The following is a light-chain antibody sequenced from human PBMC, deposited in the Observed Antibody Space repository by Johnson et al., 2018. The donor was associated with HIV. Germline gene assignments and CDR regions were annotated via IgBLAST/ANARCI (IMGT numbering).Light chain of an antibody. CDR1: SSDMGNYA. V-gene: IGLV1-51*02. CDR3: GTWDTSLSAGGV. J-gene: IGLJ1*01. CDR2: ENS. Sequence: QSVLTQPPSVSAAPGQKVTISFSGRSSDMGNYAISWYQQLPGTVPKLLMYENSKRPSGIPDRFSGSKSGTSATLGITGLQTGDEADYYCGTWDTSLSAGGVFGSGTKVTVL.